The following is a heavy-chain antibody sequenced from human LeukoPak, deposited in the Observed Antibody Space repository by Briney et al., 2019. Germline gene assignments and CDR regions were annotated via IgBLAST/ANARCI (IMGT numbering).Heavy chain of an antibody. D-gene: IGHD3-22*01. CDR3: TRTLISTYYYDSGGFFDY. Sequence: GGSLRLSCTVSGFTFGDYAMRWVRQALGKGLEWVGFIRSKAYGGTAEYAASVKGRSTVSRDDSQSVAYLQMDSLKTEDTAVYYCTRTLISTYYYDSGGFFDYWGHGTLVTVSS. CDR2: IRSKAYGGTA. V-gene: IGHV3-49*04. CDR1: GFTFGDYA. J-gene: IGHJ4*01.